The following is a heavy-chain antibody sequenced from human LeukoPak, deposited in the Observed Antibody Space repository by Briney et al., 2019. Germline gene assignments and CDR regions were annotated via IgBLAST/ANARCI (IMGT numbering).Heavy chain of an antibody. D-gene: IGHD2-2*01. CDR1: GFTFDDYA. Sequence: GRSLRLSCAASGFTFDDYAMHWVRQAPGKGLEWVSGISWNSGSIGYADSVKGRFTISRDNAKNSLYLQMNSLRDEDTAVYYCARAGYCSSTSCYGVYYYYGMDVWGQGTTVTVSS. J-gene: IGHJ6*02. CDR3: ARAGYCSSTSCYGVYYYYGMDV. V-gene: IGHV3-9*01. CDR2: ISWNSGSI.